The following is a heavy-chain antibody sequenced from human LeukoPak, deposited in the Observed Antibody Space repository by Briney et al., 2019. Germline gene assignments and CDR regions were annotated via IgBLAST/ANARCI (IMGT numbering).Heavy chain of an antibody. CDR3: ARRVNTMVRGVSGWFDP. Sequence: SETLSLTCTVSGDSISSYYWSWIRQPPGKGLEWIGYIYYSGSTNYNPSLKSRVTISVDTSKNQFSLKLSSVTAADTAVYYCARRVNTMVRGVSGWFDPWGQGTLVTVSS. D-gene: IGHD3-10*01. V-gene: IGHV4-59*12. CDR2: IYYSGST. CDR1: GDSISSYY. J-gene: IGHJ5*02.